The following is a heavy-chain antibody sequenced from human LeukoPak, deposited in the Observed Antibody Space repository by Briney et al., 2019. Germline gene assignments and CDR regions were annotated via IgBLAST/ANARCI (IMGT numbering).Heavy chain of an antibody. CDR3: AREDITMIVVVPPLDAFDI. CDR1: GGSFSGYY. J-gene: IGHJ3*02. CDR2: INHSGST. Sequence: SETLSLTCAVYGGSFSGYYWSWIRQPSGKGLEWIGEINHSGSTNYNPSLKSRVTISVDTSKNQFSLKLSSVTAADTAVYYCAREDITMIVVVPPLDAFDIWGQGTMVTVSS. V-gene: IGHV4-34*01. D-gene: IGHD3-22*01.